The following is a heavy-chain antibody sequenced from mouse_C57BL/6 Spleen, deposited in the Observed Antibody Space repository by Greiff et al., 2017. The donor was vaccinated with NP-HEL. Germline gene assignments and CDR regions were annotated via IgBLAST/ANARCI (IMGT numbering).Heavy chain of an antibody. J-gene: IGHJ4*01. CDR3: ARYFNSLYAMDY. CDR1: GFTFTDYY. Sequence: EVQLVESGGGLVQPGGSLSLSCAASGFTFTDYYMSWVRQPPGKALEWLGFIRNKANGYTTEYSASVKGRFTISRDNSQSILYLQMHALRAEDSATYYCARYFNSLYAMDYWGQGTSVTVSS. V-gene: IGHV7-3*01. CDR2: IRNKANGYTT. D-gene: IGHD6-2*01.